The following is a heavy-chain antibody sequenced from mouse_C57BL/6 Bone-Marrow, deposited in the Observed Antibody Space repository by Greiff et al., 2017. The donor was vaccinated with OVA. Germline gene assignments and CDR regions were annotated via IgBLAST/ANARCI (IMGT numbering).Heavy chain of an antibody. D-gene: IGHD2-4*01. V-gene: IGHV1-55*01. Sequence: VQLQQPGAELVKPGASVKMSCKASGYTFTSYWITWVKQRPGQGPEWIGDIYPGSGSTNYNEKFKSKATLTVDTSSSTAYMQLSSLTSEDSAVYYCARWGNYDYLFAYWGQGTLVTVSA. CDR3: ARWGNYDYLFAY. CDR2: IYPGSGST. CDR1: GYTFTSYW. J-gene: IGHJ3*01.